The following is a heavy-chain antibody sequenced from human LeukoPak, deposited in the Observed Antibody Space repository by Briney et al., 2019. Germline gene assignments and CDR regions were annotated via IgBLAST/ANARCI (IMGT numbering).Heavy chain of an antibody. D-gene: IGHD2-15*01. CDR3: AREGEADDAFDI. CDR2: ISAYNGKT. CDR1: GYTFTTYG. Sequence: ASVKVTCKASGYTFTTYGISWVRQAPGQGLEWMGWISAYNGKTNYAQKLQGRVTMTTDTSTSTAYMELRSLRSDDTAVYYCAREGEADDAFDIWGQGTMVTVSS. J-gene: IGHJ3*02. V-gene: IGHV1-18*01.